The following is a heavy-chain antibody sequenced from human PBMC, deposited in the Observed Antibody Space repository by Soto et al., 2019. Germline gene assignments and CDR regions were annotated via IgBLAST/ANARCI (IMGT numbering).Heavy chain of an antibody. CDR2: ISYDGSNK. V-gene: IGHV3-30-3*01. D-gene: IGHD1-1*01. J-gene: IGHJ6*02. CDR1: GFTFSSYA. CDR3: ARGGLDPYYYGMDV. Sequence: QLQLVESGGGVVQPGRSLRLSCAASGFTFSSYAMHWVRQAPGKGLEWVAVISYDGSNKYYADSVKGRFTISRDNSKNTLYLQMNSLRAEDTAVYYCARGGLDPYYYGMDVWGQGTTVTVSS.